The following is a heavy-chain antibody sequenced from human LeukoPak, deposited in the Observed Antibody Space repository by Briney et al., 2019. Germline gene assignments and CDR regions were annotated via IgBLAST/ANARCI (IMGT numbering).Heavy chain of an antibody. CDR3: AKDKNPRAGGSYFDY. D-gene: IGHD4-23*01. CDR1: GFTFISYA. J-gene: IGHJ4*02. CDR2: ISGSGGST. V-gene: IGHV3-23*01. Sequence: PGGSLRLSCAASGFTFISYAMSWVRQAPGKGLEWVSLISGSGGSTYYADSVNGRFTISRDNSKNTPYLQMNSLRAEDTAVYYCAKDKNPRAGGSYFDYWGQGTLVTVSS.